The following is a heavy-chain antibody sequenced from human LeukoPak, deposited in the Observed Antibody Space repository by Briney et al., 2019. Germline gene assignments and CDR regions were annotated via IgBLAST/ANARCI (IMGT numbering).Heavy chain of an antibody. V-gene: IGHV3-74*01. J-gene: IGHJ5*02. CDR2: MNSDGSST. CDR1: GLTFSIYW. Sequence: GGSQTLSCPVSGLTFSIYWKHGVRRAPGKGLVWVSRMNSDGSSTSYADCVKGRFTISRDSAKNTLYLQMNSLRAEETAVYFCARGYDSSGPWGQGPVVTVSS. D-gene: IGHD3-22*01. CDR3: ARGYDSSGP.